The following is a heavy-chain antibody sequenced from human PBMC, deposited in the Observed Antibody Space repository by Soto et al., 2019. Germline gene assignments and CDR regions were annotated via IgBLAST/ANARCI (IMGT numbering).Heavy chain of an antibody. Sequence: EVQLVESGGGLVKPGGSLRLSCAASGFTFSSYSMNWVRQAPGKGLEWVSSISSSSSYIYYADSVKGRFTISRDNAKNSLYLQMNSLRAEDTAVYYCARDGATYYDFWSGYYQFDYWGQGTLVTVSS. D-gene: IGHD3-3*01. CDR3: ARDGATYYDFWSGYYQFDY. CDR1: GFTFSSYS. J-gene: IGHJ4*02. V-gene: IGHV3-21*01. CDR2: ISSSSSYI.